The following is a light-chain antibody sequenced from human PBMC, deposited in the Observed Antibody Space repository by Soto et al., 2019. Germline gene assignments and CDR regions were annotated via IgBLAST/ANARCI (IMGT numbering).Light chain of an antibody. Sequence: DIQMTQSPSTLSASVGDRVTVTCRAIQSINTWLAWYQQKPGKAPKLLIYDASSLQSGVPSRFSGSGSGTDFTLTISSLQPEDFATYYCQQSYSTPLAVTFGQGTRLEIK. CDR3: QQSYSTPLAVT. J-gene: IGKJ5*01. CDR1: QSINTW. V-gene: IGKV1-39*01. CDR2: DAS.